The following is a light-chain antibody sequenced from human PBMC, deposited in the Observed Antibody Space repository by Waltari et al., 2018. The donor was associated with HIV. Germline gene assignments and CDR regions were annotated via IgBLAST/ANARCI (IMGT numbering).Light chain of an antibody. CDR3: AVWDGSLSDYC. Sequence: QSALTQPPSASGTPGQRVTVSCSGSSSNIGRGSVRWYQQLPGMAPKPLIHRNNQRPSGVPDRCSGSKSGTSASLTISGLRSEDEADYYWAVWDGSLSDYCFGSGTQVTVL. J-gene: IGLJ1*01. CDR2: RNN. CDR1: SSNIGRGS. V-gene: IGLV1-47*01.